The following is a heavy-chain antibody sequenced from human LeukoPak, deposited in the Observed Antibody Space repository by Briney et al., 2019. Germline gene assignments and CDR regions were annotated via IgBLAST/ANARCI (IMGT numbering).Heavy chain of an antibody. V-gene: IGHV3-23*01. CDR1: GFTFSSNA. Sequence: TGGSLRLSCAASGFTFSSNAMSWVRQAPGKGLEWVSAISGSGGSTYYADSVKGGFTISRDNCKNTLDLQMKRLRGEDTAVYYCAQGDSYYDFLLSVWRQGTMVTVSS. J-gene: IGHJ3*01. D-gene: IGHD3-3*01. CDR3: AQGDSYYDFLLSV. CDR2: ISGSGGST.